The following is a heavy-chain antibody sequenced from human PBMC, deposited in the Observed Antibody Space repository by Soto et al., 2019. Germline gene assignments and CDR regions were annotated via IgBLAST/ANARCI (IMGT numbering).Heavy chain of an antibody. V-gene: IGHV4-31*03. J-gene: IGHJ5*02. CDR2: IYYSGST. CDR1: GGSISSGGYY. CDR3: ARDQLEGNLFDP. Sequence: SETLSLTCTVSGGSISSGGYYWSWIRQHPGKGLEWIGYIYYSGSTYYNPSLKSRVTISVDKSKNHFSLNLTSVTAADTAVYYCARDQLEGNLFDPWGQGTLVTVSS. D-gene: IGHD1-1*01.